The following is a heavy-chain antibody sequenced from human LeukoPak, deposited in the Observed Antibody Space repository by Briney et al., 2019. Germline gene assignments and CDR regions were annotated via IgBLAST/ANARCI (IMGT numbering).Heavy chain of an antibody. CDR2: VTGFNGKT. D-gene: IGHD3-10*01. Sequence: GASVKVSCKTSGYTFSDYGLTWVRQAPGHGLEWLGWVTGFNGKTNYARRVEDRLILTTDTSTSTGTLDLRGLRADDTAVYYCARVGNSGEFDFWGQGTLVTVSS. V-gene: IGHV1-18*01. CDR1: GYTFSDYG. CDR3: ARVGNSGEFDF. J-gene: IGHJ4*02.